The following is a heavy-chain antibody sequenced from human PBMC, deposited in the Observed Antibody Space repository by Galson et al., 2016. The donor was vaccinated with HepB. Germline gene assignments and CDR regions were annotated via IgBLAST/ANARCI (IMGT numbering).Heavy chain of an antibody. CDR1: GFSLTTTGAG. CDR2: IYWDNDK. D-gene: IGHD1-1*01. J-gene: IGHJ4*02. V-gene: IGHV2-5*02. CDR3: AHRYRGHNWDDGDFDY. Sequence: PALVKPTQTLTLTCTFSGFSLTTTGAGVGWIRQPPGMALEWLALIYWDNDKRYSPSLKSRLTITKDPSKNQVVLTMTNMDPVDTATYYCAHRYRGHNWDDGDFDYWGQGTLVTVSS.